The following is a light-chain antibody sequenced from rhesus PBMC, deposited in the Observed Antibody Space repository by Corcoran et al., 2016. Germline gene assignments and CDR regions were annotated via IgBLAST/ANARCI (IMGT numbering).Light chain of an antibody. J-gene: IGKJ3*01. CDR3: HQYTYWNT. V-gene: IGKV3-42*02. CDR2: DAT. CDR1: QSVGSN. Sequence: ETVVTQSPAILSLSPGERATLSCRASQSVGSNLAWYQQKPGPAPKLLIYDATNRATGIPDRVSASGSETEFTLTSSSLEPEEFGVYYCHQYTYWNTFGPGTNLDIK.